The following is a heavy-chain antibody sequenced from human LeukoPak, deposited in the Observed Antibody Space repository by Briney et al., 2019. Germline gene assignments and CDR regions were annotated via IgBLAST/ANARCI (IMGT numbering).Heavy chain of an antibody. CDR3: ARLVVVIRYYYYMDV. V-gene: IGHV3-74*01. D-gene: IGHD3-22*01. Sequence: PGGSLRLSCAASGFTFSTYWMHWVRQAPGKGLVWVSHINPSGSTAFYADSVKGRFTISRDNAKNTVYLQMSSLGAEDTAVYYCARLVVVIRYYYYMDVWGKGTTVTVSS. J-gene: IGHJ6*03. CDR1: GFTFSTYW. CDR2: INPSGSTA.